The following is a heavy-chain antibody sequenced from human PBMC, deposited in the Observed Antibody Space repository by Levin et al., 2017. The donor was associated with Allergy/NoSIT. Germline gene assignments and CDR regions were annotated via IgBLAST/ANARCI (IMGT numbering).Heavy chain of an antibody. CDR2: VSPYNGDT. J-gene: IGHJ3*02. CDR3: ARERAGAAADTFDI. V-gene: IGHV1-18*01. Sequence: GGSLRLSCKASGYSFSNFAYTWVRQAPGQGLEWMGWVSPYNGDTKYAQNLQGRVTMTADTSTSTVYVELGSLRADDTAVYYCARERAGAAADTFDIWGQGTKVTVSS. D-gene: IGHD3-10*01. CDR1: GYSFSNFA.